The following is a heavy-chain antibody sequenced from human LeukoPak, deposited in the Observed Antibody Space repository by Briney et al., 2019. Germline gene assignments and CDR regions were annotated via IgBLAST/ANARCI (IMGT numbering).Heavy chain of an antibody. D-gene: IGHD2-2*01. V-gene: IGHV1-24*01. J-gene: IGHJ4*02. CDR2: FDPEDGET. CDR3: ATGTSRLFGVVVPAAIFDY. CDR1: GYTLTELS. Sequence: ASVKVSCKVSGYTLTELSMHWVRQAPGKGLEWMGGFDPEDGETIYAQKFQGGVTMTEDTSTDTAYMELSSLRSEDTAVYYCATGTSRLFGVVVPAAIFDYWGQGTLVTVSS.